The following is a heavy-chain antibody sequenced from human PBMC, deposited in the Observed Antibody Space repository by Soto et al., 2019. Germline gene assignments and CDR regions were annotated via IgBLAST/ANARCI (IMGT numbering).Heavy chain of an antibody. J-gene: IGHJ4*02. CDR3: AADRPYYYDSSGYYRERTNDY. CDR1: GYTFTSYG. D-gene: IGHD3-22*01. CDR2: IVVGSGNT. V-gene: IGHV1-58*02. Sequence: ASVKVSCKASGYTFTSYGISWVRQAPGQRLEWIGWIVVGSGNTNYAQKFQERVTITRDMSTSTAYMELSSLRSEDTAVYYCAADRPYYYDSSGYYRERTNDYWGQGTLVTVSS.